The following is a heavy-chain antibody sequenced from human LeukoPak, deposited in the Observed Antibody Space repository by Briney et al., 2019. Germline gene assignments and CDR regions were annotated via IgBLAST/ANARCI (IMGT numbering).Heavy chain of an antibody. CDR2: IDRDGITA. CDR3: GTSRWSGFVDS. J-gene: IGHJ5*01. CDR1: EFSVGSNY. D-gene: IGHD3-3*01. V-gene: IGHV3-74*01. Sequence: PGGSLRLSCAASEFSVGSNYMTWVRQAPGKGLAWVARIDRDGITADYADSVKGRFTISRHNAKNTAYLQMDSLRAEDTAVYYCGTSRWSGFVDSWGPGTRVTVSS.